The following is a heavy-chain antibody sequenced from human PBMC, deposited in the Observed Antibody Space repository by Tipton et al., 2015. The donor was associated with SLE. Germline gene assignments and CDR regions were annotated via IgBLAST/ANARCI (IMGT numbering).Heavy chain of an antibody. CDR3: ASCSGGSCKDAFDI. J-gene: IGHJ3*02. V-gene: IGHV4-59*11. CDR1: GGSISSHY. D-gene: IGHD2-15*01. Sequence: TLSLTCTVSGGSISSHYWSWIRQPPGKGLEWIGYIYYSGSANYNPSLKSRVTISVDTSKNQFSLKLSSVTAADTAVYYCASCSGGSCKDAFDIWGQGTMVTVSS. CDR2: IYYSGSA.